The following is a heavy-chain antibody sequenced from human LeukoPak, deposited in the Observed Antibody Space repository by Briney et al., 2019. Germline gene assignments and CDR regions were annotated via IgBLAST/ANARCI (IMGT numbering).Heavy chain of an antibody. D-gene: IGHD6-13*01. CDR1: GYSFTSYW. CDR2: IYPGDSDT. CDR3: ARRSSSRDNVGYYGMDV. V-gene: IGHV5-51*01. J-gene: IGHJ6*02. Sequence: GESLKISCKGSGYSFTSYWIGWVRQMPGKGLEWMGIIYPGDSDTRYSPSFQGQVTISADKSISTAYLQWSSPKASDTAMYYCARRSSSRDNVGYYGMDVWGQGTSVTVSS.